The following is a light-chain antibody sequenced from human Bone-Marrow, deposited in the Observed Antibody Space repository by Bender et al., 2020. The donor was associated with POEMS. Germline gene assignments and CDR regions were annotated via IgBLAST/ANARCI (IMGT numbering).Light chain of an antibody. J-gene: IGLJ3*02. Sequence: QSVLTQPPSASGTPGQRVTISCSGSSSNIGSNTVNWYQQLPGTAPKLLIYSNDQRPSGVPDRFSGSKSGNTASLTISGLQTEDDAVYYCCSYAGSKTWVFGGGTKLTVL. CDR1: SSNIGSNT. V-gene: IGLV1-44*01. CDR2: SND. CDR3: CSYAGSKTWV.